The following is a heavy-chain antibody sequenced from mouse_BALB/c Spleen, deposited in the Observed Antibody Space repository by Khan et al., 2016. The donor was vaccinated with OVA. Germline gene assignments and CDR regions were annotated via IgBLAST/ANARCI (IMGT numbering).Heavy chain of an antibody. CDR1: GYTFTSYV. Sequence: VQLQQSGPELVKPGASVKMSCKASGYTFTSYVMHWVKQKPGLGLEWIGYIYPFNDDTKYNEKFKGKATLTSDKSSSTAYLELSSVTSEYYAVYDCAPVGIYYVSFAYWGQGTLVTVSA. V-gene: IGHV1S136*01. D-gene: IGHD1-1*01. CDR2: IYPFNDDT. CDR3: APVGIYYVSFAY. J-gene: IGHJ3*01.